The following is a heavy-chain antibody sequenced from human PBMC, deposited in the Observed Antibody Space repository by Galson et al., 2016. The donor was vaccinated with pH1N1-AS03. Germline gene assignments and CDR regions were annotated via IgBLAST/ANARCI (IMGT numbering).Heavy chain of an antibody. D-gene: IGHD3-16*02. CDR2: ISNSGNDK. CDR1: GFTFSNFG. CDR3: AKTTFGGVIVSGKMSLDY. J-gene: IGHJ4*02. Sequence: GFTFSNFGMHWVRQSPGKGLEWVAVISNSGNDKYYADSGKGRFTISRDNSKSTVYLQLNSLRAEDTAVYYCAKTTFGGVIVSGKMSLDYWGQGTLVTVSS. V-gene: IGHV3-30*18.